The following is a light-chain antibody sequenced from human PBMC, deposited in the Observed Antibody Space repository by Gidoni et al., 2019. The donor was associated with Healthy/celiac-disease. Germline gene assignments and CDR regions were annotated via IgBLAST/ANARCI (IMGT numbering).Light chain of an antibody. CDR2: GAS. Sequence: EIGLTQSPGTLSLSQGERATLSCRASQSVSSSYLAWYQQKPGQAPSLLIYGASSRATGIPDMFSGSGSGTDFTLTISRLEPEDFALYYCQQYGSSPWTFGQGTKVEIK. CDR1: QSVSSSY. CDR3: QQYGSSPWT. V-gene: IGKV3-20*01. J-gene: IGKJ1*01.